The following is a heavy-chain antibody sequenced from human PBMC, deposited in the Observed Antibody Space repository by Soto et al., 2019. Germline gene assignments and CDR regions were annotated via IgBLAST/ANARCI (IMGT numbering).Heavy chain of an antibody. D-gene: IGHD2-2*01. CDR1: GFSLSTSGVG. CDR3: AHIVVVPAAKYYFDY. V-gene: IGHV2-5*01. CDR2: IYWNDDK. J-gene: IGHJ4*02. Sequence: SGPTLVNPTQTLTLTCTFSGFSLSTSGVGVGWIRQPPGKALEWLALIYWNDDKRYSPSLKSRLTITKDTSKNQVVLTMTNMDPVDTATYYCAHIVVVPAAKYYFDYWGQGTLVTVSS.